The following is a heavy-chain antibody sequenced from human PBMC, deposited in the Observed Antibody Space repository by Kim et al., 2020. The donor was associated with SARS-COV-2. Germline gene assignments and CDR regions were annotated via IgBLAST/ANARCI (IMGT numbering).Heavy chain of an antibody. V-gene: IGHV3-23*01. Sequence: GGSLRLSCTASGFTFRTYAMNWVRQAPGKGPEWVSSIFGADGTTYYADSVEGRFTISRDNSKNTLSLQMNSLRIEDTALYYCAKDGISGNGILGPSDLWGQGTMVTVSS. D-gene: IGHD3-10*01. CDR1: GFTFRTYA. CDR2: IFGADGTT. J-gene: IGHJ3*01. CDR3: AKDGISGNGILGPSDL.